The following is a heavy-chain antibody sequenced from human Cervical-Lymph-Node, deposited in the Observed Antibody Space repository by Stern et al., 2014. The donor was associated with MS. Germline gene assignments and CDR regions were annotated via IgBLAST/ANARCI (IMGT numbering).Heavy chain of an antibody. CDR2: IWYDGSNK. CDR3: ARPQSPYYYDSSGGDFDY. Sequence: VQLVESGGGVVQPGRSLRLSCAASGFTFSSYGMHWVRQAPGKGLEWVAVIWYDGSNKYYADSVKGRFTISRDNSKNTLYLQMNSLRAEDTAVYYCARPQSPYYYDSSGGDFDYWGQGTLVTVSS. CDR1: GFTFSSYG. V-gene: IGHV3-33*01. J-gene: IGHJ4*02. D-gene: IGHD3-22*01.